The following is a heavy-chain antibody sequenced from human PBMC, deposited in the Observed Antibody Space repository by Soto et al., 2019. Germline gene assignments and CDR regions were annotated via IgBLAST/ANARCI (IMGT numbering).Heavy chain of an antibody. CDR2: IQSGGPT. Sequence: GGSLRLSCAASGFTISSKYMSWVLQAPGKGLEWVSLIQSGGPTYYADSVKGRFTISRDTSENTVHLQMDSLRSEDTAVYYCARGLIAARHPVSWFDPWGQGTLVTVSS. V-gene: IGHV3-53*05. J-gene: IGHJ5*02. D-gene: IGHD6-6*01. CDR1: GFTISSKY. CDR3: ARGLIAARHPVSWFDP.